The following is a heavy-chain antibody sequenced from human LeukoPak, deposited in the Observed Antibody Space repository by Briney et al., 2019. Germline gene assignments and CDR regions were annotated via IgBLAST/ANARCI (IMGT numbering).Heavy chain of an antibody. CDR2: IHYSGRT. CDR1: GDSISLFY. V-gene: IGHV4-59*01. Sequence: SETLSLTCIVSGDSISLFYWSWIRQPPGKGLEWIGYIHYSGRTNYNPSLKSRVTMSLDTSKNHFSLKLRSVTAADTAVYYCARVSPDTATDYGWFDPGASDPWSPSPQ. CDR3: ARVSPDTATDYGWFDP. J-gene: IGHJ5*02. D-gene: IGHD5-18*01.